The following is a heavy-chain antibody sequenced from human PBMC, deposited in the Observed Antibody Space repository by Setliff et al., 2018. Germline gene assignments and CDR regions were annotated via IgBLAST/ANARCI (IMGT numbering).Heavy chain of an antibody. Sequence: GGSVKVSCKASGYTFTGYYMHWVRQAPGQGLEWMGWINPNSGGTNYAQKFRGWVTMTRDTSISTAYMELSRLRSDDTAVYYCARGRDFWSGYLVYWGQGTLVTVSS. J-gene: IGHJ4*02. CDR1: GYTFTGYY. CDR2: INPNSGGT. CDR3: ARGRDFWSGYLVY. V-gene: IGHV1-2*04. D-gene: IGHD3-3*01.